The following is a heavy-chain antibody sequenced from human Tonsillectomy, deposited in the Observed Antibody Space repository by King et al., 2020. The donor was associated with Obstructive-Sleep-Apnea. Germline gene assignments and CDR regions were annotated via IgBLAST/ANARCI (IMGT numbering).Heavy chain of an antibody. Sequence: VQLQESGPGLVMPSETLSLTCTVSGGSISNYYWSWIRQPPGKGLEWIGYIYSSGSTHSNPSLKIRVTISVDTSKNQFSLKLSSVTAADTAVFYCARHRSGSYYIFDYWGQGTLVTVSS. CDR1: GGSISNYY. CDR3: ARHRSGSYYIFDY. D-gene: IGHD1-26*01. J-gene: IGHJ4*02. CDR2: IYSSGST. V-gene: IGHV4-59*08.